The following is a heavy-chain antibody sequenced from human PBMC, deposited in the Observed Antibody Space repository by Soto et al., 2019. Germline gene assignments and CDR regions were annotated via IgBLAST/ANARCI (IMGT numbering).Heavy chain of an antibody. Sequence: PSETVSLTCTASGGSVSSDSYYWSWIRQPPGKGLEWIGYIYYSGSTDYNPSLKSRVTISVDTSKNQFSLKLSSVTAADTAVYYCARFPTPYYYDSSGYYRYYFDYWGQGTLVTVSS. V-gene: IGHV4-61*01. D-gene: IGHD3-22*01. CDR3: ARFPTPYYYDSSGYYRYYFDY. CDR1: GGSVSSDSYY. J-gene: IGHJ4*02. CDR2: IYYSGST.